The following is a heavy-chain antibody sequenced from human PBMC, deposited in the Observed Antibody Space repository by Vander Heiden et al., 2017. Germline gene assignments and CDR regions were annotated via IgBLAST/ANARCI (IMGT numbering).Heavy chain of an antibody. CDR2: ISGSGGRT. Sequence: EVQLLAYGGGLVQPGGSLRLSCAASGFTLSSYAMSWVRQAPGKGLGWVSAISGSGGRTYYADAGKGRFTISRDNSKHTLHRQMQRLRPEDTSVYYCAKDPRSTIFGRFDPRSQGTMVTVFS. V-gene: IGHV3-23*01. CDR3: AKDPRSTIFGRFDP. J-gene: IGHJ5*02. D-gene: IGHD3-3*01. CDR1: GFTLSSYA.